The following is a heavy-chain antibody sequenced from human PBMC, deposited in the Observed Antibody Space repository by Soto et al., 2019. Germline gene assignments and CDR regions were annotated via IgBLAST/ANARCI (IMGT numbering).Heavy chain of an antibody. J-gene: IGHJ6*02. Sequence: HGESLKISCKGSGYSFTSYWIGWVRQMPVKGLEWMGIIYPGDSDTRYSPSFQGQVTISADKSISTAYLQWSSLKASDTAMYYCAGGGVRGVITRTRDYYGMDVWGQGTTVTVSS. V-gene: IGHV5-51*01. CDR3: AGGGVRGVITRTRDYYGMDV. CDR1: GYSFTSYW. CDR2: IYPGDSDT. D-gene: IGHD3-10*01.